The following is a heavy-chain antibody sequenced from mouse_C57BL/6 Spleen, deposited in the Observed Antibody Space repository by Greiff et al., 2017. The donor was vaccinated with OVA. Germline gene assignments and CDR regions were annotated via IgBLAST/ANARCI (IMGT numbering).Heavy chain of an antibody. CDR3: ARRGGYWYFDV. J-gene: IGHJ1*03. CDR2: IDPSDSET. V-gene: IGHV1-52*01. D-gene: IGHD1-1*02. CDR1: GYTFTSYW. Sequence: VQLQQPGAELVRPGSSVKLSCKASGYTFTSYWMHWVKQRPIQGLEWIGNIDPSDSETHYNQKFKDKATLTVDKSSSTAYMQLSSLTSEYSAVYYCARRGGYWYFDVWGTGTTVTVSS.